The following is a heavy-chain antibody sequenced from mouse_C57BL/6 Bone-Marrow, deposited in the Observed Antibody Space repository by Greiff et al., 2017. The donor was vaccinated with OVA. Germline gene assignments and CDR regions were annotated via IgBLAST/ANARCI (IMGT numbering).Heavy chain of an antibody. CDR3: ASNWDRTMDY. V-gene: IGHV5-17*01. D-gene: IGHD4-1*01. CDR2: ISSGSSTI. Sequence: EVQLVESGGGLVKPGGSLKLSCAASGFTFSDYGMHWVRQAPEKGLEWVAYISSGSSTIYYADTVKGRFTISRDNAKNTLFLQRTSLRSEDTAMYYCASNWDRTMDYWGQGTSVTVSS. CDR1: GFTFSDYG. J-gene: IGHJ4*01.